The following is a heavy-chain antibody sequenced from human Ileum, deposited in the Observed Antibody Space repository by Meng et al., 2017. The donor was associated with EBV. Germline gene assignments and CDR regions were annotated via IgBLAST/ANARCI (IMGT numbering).Heavy chain of an antibody. Sequence: VQLVESGGGSGQPGGSLNLSCAASGFTFSGSPMHWVRQASGKGLEWVGRIRDKANSYETGYGASVKGRFTISRDDSKNTAFLQMNSLKNEDTAVYYCTRQVIGTAALDPWGQGTLVTVSS. V-gene: IGHV3-73*02. J-gene: IGHJ5*02. D-gene: IGHD1-20*01. CDR2: IRDKANSYET. CDR3: TRQVIGTAALDP. CDR1: GFTFSGSP.